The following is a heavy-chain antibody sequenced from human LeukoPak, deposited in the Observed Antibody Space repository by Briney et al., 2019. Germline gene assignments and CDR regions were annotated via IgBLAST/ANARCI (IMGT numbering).Heavy chain of an antibody. D-gene: IGHD2-15*01. Sequence: ASVKVSCKASVYTFTSYAMHWVRQAPGQRLEWMGWINAGNGNTKYSQKFQGRVTITRDTSASTAYMELSSLRSEDTAVYYCARARKGYCSGGSCYGWFDPWGQGTLVTVSS. V-gene: IGHV1-3*01. CDR3: ARARKGYCSGGSCYGWFDP. CDR1: VYTFTSYA. CDR2: INAGNGNT. J-gene: IGHJ5*02.